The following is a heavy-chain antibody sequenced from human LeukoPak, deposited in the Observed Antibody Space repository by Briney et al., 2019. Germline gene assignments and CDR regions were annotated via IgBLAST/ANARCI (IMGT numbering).Heavy chain of an antibody. CDR3: ARITMIVEGDY. V-gene: IGHV3-48*01. D-gene: IGHD3-22*01. Sequence: GGSLRLSCAASGFTFSSYSMNWVRQAPGKGLEWVSYISSSSSTIYHADSVKGRFTISRDNAKNSLYLQMNSLRAEDTAVYYCARITMIVEGDYWGQGTLVTVSS. J-gene: IGHJ4*02. CDR2: ISSSSSTI. CDR1: GFTFSSYS.